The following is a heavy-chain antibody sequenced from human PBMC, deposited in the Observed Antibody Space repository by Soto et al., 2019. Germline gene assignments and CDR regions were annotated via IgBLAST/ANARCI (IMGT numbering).Heavy chain of an antibody. CDR3: ARHPTTAMVFDY. Sequence: SVKVSCKASGGTFSSYAISWVRQAPGQGLEWMGGIIPIFGTANYAQKFQGRVTITADESTSTAYMELSSLRSEDTAVYYCARHPTTAMVFDYWGQGTLVTVSS. V-gene: IGHV1-69*13. CDR1: GGTFSSYA. J-gene: IGHJ4*02. CDR2: IIPIFGTA. D-gene: IGHD5-18*01.